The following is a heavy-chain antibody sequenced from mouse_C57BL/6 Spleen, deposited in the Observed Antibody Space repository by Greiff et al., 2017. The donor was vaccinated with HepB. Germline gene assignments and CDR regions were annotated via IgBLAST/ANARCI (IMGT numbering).Heavy chain of an antibody. Sequence: EVQRVESGGGLVKPGGSLKLSCAASGFTFSSYAMSWVRQTPEKRLEWVATISDGGSYTYYPDNVKGRFTISRDNAKNNLYLQMSHLKSEDTAMYYCARDDAQAEAMDYWGQGTSVTVSS. CDR1: GFTFSSYA. V-gene: IGHV5-4*01. CDR2: ISDGGSYT. J-gene: IGHJ4*01. CDR3: ARDDAQAEAMDY. D-gene: IGHD3-2*02.